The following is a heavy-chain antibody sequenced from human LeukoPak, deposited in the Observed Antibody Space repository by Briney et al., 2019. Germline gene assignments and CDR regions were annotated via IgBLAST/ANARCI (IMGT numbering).Heavy chain of an antibody. J-gene: IGHJ3*02. CDR2: IYSGGST. D-gene: IGHD6-13*01. Sequence: SGGSLRLSCAASGFTVSSNYMSWVRQAPGKGLEWVSVIYSGGSTYYADSVKGRFTISGDNSKNTLYLQMNSLRAEDTAVYYCAREGMDAFDIWGQGTMVTVSS. V-gene: IGHV3-66*02. CDR3: AREGMDAFDI. CDR1: GFTVSSNY.